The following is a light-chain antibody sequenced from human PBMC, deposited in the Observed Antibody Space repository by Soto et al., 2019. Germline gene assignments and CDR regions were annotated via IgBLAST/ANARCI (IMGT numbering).Light chain of an antibody. CDR3: SSYTTSTTSYV. Sequence: QSALTQPASVSGSPGQWSTIPSPGTTSDVGAYNYFSWYQQHPGKAPKLLIFDVSDRPSGVSNGFSGSKSGNTASLTISGLQAEDEADYYCSSYTTSTTSYVFGTGTKVTVL. CDR2: DVS. J-gene: IGLJ1*01. CDR1: TSDVGAYNY. V-gene: IGLV2-14*03.